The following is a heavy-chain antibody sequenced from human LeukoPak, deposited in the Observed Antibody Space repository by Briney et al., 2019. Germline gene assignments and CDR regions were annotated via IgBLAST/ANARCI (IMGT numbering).Heavy chain of an antibody. D-gene: IGHD3-10*01. CDR2: IYYDGST. CDR3: TKVGLSGLFDY. CDR1: GVSINDFY. V-gene: IGHV4-59*01. J-gene: IGHJ4*02. Sequence: SETLSLTCTVSGVSINDFYWTWIRQSPGNGLEWIGYIYYDGSTDYSPSLKSRVTMSIDTSRSQFSLKLNSVTAADTAVYHCTKVGLSGLFDYWGQGALVTVSS.